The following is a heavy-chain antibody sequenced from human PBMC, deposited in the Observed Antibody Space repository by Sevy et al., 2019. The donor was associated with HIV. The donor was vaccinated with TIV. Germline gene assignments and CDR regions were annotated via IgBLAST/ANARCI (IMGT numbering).Heavy chain of an antibody. CDR3: ARADEFIAVAGKEGFDY. Sequence: ASVKVSCKASGYTFTSYGFNWVRQAPGQGLEWMGWISAYNGYTNYAQNLQGRVTMTTETSTSTAYMEMRGLRADDTAGYYCARADEFIAVAGKEGFDYWGQGTLVTVSS. J-gene: IGHJ4*02. D-gene: IGHD6-19*01. CDR2: ISAYNGYT. V-gene: IGHV1-18*01. CDR1: GYTFTSYG.